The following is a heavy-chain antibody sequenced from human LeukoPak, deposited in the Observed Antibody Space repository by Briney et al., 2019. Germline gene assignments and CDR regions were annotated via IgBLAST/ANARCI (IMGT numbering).Heavy chain of an antibody. CDR1: GGSISSYY. V-gene: IGHV4-59*01. D-gene: IGHD5-12*01. CDR3: ARGGDGYNPLDY. Sequence: SETLSLTCTVSGGSISSYYWSWIRQPPGKGLEWIGYIYYTGRTNYNPSLKSRVTISLDTSKKQFSLNLTSVTAADTAVYYCARGGDGYNPLDYWGQGTLVTVSS. J-gene: IGHJ4*02. CDR2: IYYTGRT.